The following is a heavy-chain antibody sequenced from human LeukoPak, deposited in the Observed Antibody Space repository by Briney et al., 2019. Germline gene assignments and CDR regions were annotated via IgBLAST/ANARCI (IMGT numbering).Heavy chain of an antibody. CDR2: ISSSCSTK. D-gene: IGHD3-10*01. V-gene: IGHV3-48*04. J-gene: IGHJ4*02. CDR3: ARALRVVRGYYFDY. CDR1: GFTFSSYN. Sequence: GGSLRLSCAASGFTFSSYNMNWVRQAPGKGLEWLSYISSSCSTKYYEDPVKGRFTFSRDNAKNSLYLQMNSLRAEDTAVYYCARALRVVRGYYFDYWGQGSLVTVSS.